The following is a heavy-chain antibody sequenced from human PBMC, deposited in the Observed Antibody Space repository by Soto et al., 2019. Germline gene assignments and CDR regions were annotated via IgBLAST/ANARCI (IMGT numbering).Heavy chain of an antibody. CDR2: ISSNGGST. CDR1: GFTFSSYA. V-gene: IGHV3-64D*08. J-gene: IGHJ4*02. D-gene: IGHD4-17*01. CDR3: VKDQIGDYSSFGY. Sequence: GGSLRLSCSASGFTFSSYAMHWVRQAPGKGLEYVSAISSNGGSTYYADSVKGRFTISRDNSKNTLYLQMSSLRAEDTAVYYCVKDQIGDYSSFGYWGQGTLVTVSS.